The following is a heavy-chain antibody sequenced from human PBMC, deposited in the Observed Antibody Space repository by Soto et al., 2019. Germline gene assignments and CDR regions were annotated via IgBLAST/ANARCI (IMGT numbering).Heavy chain of an antibody. D-gene: IGHD4-17*01. CDR3: ARDRPGYGDDPPFDP. CDR1: GYTFTSYG. CDR2: ISAYNGNT. J-gene: IGHJ5*02. V-gene: IGHV1-18*01. Sequence: GASMKVSCKASGYTFTSYGISWVRQAPGQGLEWMGWISAYNGNTNYAQKLQGRVTMTTDTSTSTAYMGLRSLRSDDTAVYYCARDRPGYGDDPPFDPWGQGSLVTVSS.